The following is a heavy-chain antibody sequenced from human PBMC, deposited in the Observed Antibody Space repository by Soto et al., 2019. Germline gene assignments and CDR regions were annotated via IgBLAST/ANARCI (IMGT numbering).Heavy chain of an antibody. CDR2: IYPGDSDT. D-gene: IGHD4-17*01. J-gene: IGHJ3*02. V-gene: IGHV5-51*01. CDR1: GYSFTSYW. CDR3: ARPHGDYSDAFDI. Sequence: VASLKISCKGSGYSFTSYWICWVRQMPGKGLEWMGIIYPGDSDTRYSPSFQGQVTISADKSTSTAYLQWSSLKASDTAMYYCARPHGDYSDAFDIWGQGTMVTVS.